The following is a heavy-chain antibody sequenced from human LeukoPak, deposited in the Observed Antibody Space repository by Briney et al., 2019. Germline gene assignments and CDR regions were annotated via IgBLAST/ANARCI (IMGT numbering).Heavy chain of an antibody. Sequence: SQTLSLTCAVSGGSISSGGYSWSWIRQPPGKGLEWIGYIYYSGYTYYNPSLKSRVTISLDTSKNQFSLKLSSVTAADTAVYYCARVLEDNGSYYGYYFDYWGQGTLVTVSS. V-gene: IGHV4-30-2*01. J-gene: IGHJ4*02. CDR1: GGSISSGGYS. CDR3: ARVLEDNGSYYGYYFDY. D-gene: IGHD1-26*01. CDR2: IYYSGYT.